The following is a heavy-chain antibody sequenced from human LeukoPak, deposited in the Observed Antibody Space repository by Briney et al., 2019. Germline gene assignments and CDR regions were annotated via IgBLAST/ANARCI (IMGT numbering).Heavy chain of an antibody. CDR3: AKDPGYSSGVDY. CDR2: IHSDGSST. D-gene: IGHD6-19*01. V-gene: IGHV3-74*01. J-gene: IGHJ4*02. Sequence: GGSLRLSCAASGFTFNSYWMHWVRQAPGKGLVWVSRIHSDGSSTSYADSVKGRFTISRDNAKNTLYLQMNSLRAEDTAVYYCAKDPGYSSGVDYWGQGTLVTVSS. CDR1: GFTFNSYW.